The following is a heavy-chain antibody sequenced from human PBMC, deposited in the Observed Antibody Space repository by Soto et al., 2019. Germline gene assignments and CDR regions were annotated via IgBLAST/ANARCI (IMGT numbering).Heavy chain of an antibody. V-gene: IGHV1-3*01. CDR1: GYTFTSYA. CDR3: AREISSGWLFDP. D-gene: IGHD6-19*01. Sequence: QVQLVQSGAEVKKPGASVKVSCKASGYTFTSYAMHWVRQAPGQRLEGMGWINAGNGNTKYSQKFQGRVTITRDTSASTAYMELSSLRSEDTAVYYCAREISSGWLFDPWGQGTLVTVSS. J-gene: IGHJ5*02. CDR2: INAGNGNT.